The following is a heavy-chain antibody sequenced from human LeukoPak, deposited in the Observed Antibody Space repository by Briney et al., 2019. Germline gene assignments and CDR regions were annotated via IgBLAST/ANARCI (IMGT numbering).Heavy chain of an antibody. Sequence: GGSLRLSCAASGFTFSSYSMNWVRQAPGKGLEWVSSLSSSSLYIYYADSVKGRFTISRDNAKKSLYLQMDSLRAEDTAVYYCARGQLYYDSSGFDYWGQGTLVTVSS. CDR3: ARGQLYYDSSGFDY. CDR2: LSSSSLYI. V-gene: IGHV3-21*01. CDR1: GFTFSSYS. J-gene: IGHJ4*02. D-gene: IGHD3-22*01.